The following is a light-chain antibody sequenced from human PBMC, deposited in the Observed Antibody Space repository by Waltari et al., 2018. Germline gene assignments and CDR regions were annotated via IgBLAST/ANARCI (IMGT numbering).Light chain of an antibody. CDR1: QSISSF. Sequence: DIQMTKSPSSLSASVGDRVTITCRASQSISSFLNWYQQKPGKAPNLLIYAASSLQSGVPSRFSGSGSGTDFTLTISSLQPEDFATYYCQQSYNTLYTFGQGTKLEIK. V-gene: IGKV1-39*01. CDR2: AAS. CDR3: QQSYNTLYT. J-gene: IGKJ2*01.